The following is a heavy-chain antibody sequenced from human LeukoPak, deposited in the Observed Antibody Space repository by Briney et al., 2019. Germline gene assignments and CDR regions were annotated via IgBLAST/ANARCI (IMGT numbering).Heavy chain of an antibody. CDR2: IYTSGST. Sequence: SSETLSLTCTVSGGSISSYYWSWIRQPAGKGLEWIGRIYTSGSTNYNPSLKSRVTMSVDTSKNQFSLKLSSVTAADTAVYYCARDRYNWNLGAFDIWGQGTMVTVSS. CDR1: GGSISSYY. J-gene: IGHJ3*02. V-gene: IGHV4-4*07. CDR3: ARDRYNWNLGAFDI. D-gene: IGHD1-7*01.